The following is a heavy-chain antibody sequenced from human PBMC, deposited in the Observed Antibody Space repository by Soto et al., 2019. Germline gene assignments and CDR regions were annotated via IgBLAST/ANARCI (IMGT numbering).Heavy chain of an antibody. CDR2: IYPGDSDT. V-gene: IGHV5-51*01. CDR3: ARRHSGYMEGYYYYGKDV. CDR1: GYSFTSYW. J-gene: IGHJ6*02. Sequence: PGESLKISCKGSGYSFTSYWIGWVCQRPGKGLEWTGIIYPGDSDTRYSPSFQGQVTLSADKSISTAYLQWSSLKASDTAMYYCARRHSGYMEGYYYYGKDVWGQGTTVTVSS. D-gene: IGHD5-12*01.